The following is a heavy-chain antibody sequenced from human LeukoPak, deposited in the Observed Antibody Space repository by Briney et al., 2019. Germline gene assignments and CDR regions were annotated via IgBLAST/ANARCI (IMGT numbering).Heavy chain of an antibody. J-gene: IGHJ2*01. Sequence: ASVKVSCKASGYTFTGYYMHWVRQAPGQGLEWMGWINPNSGGTNYAQKFQGRVTMTRDTSISTAYMELSRLRSDDTAVYYCAGGDYEYGDYGHWYFDLWGRGTLVTVSS. CDR1: GYTFTGYY. CDR2: INPNSGGT. D-gene: IGHD4-17*01. CDR3: AGGDYEYGDYGHWYFDL. V-gene: IGHV1-2*02.